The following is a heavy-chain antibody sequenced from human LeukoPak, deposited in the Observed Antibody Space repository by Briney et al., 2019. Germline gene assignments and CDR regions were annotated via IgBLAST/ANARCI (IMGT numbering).Heavy chain of an antibody. V-gene: IGHV3-30*03. CDR2: ISYDGGNK. CDR1: GFTFSYYG. Sequence: GGSLRLSCAASGFTFSYYGMHWVRQAPGKGLEWVAVISYDGGNKYYADSVKGRFTISRDNSKNTLDLQMNSLRPEDTAVYYCARDFSAYRFGEFDYWGQGTLVTVSS. J-gene: IGHJ4*02. CDR3: ARDFSAYRFGEFDY. D-gene: IGHD3-10*01.